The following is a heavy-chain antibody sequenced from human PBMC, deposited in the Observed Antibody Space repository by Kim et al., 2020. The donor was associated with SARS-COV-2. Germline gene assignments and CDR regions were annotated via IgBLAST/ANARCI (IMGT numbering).Heavy chain of an antibody. D-gene: IGHD6-19*01. CDR2: IGGKPNNYAT. Sequence: GGSLRLSCATSGFTFTGSTMHWVRQASGKGLEWVARIGGKPNNYATAYAASVRGRFTISRDKSKKTAYLQMSSLKTEDTAVYYCTRVNTIAGGWYDAFEIWGPGKIGTAS. CDR1: GFTFTGST. V-gene: IGHV3-73*01. CDR3: TRVNTIAGGWYDAFEI. J-gene: IGHJ3*02.